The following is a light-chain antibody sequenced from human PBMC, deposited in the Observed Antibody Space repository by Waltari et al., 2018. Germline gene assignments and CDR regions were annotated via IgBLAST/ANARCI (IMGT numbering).Light chain of an antibody. J-gene: IGKJ2*01. CDR1: QSVLYSSNNKNY. Sequence: DLVMTQSPDSLAVSLGERATINCTSSQSVLYSSNNKNYLAWYQQKPGQPPKLLIYWASTREAGVPDRFSGSGSETDFTLTISSLQAEDGAVYYCQQCYNIPHAFGHGTKLEIK. V-gene: IGKV4-1*01. CDR3: QQCYNIPHA. CDR2: WAS.